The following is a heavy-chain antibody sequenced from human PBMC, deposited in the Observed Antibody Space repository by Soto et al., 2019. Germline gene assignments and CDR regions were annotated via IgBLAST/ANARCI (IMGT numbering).Heavy chain of an antibody. D-gene: IGHD3-3*01. J-gene: IGHJ6*02. V-gene: IGHV3-48*03. Sequence: GESLRLSCSASVFTFSSYEMNWFRQAPGKGLEWVSYISSSGSTIYYADSVKGRFTISRDNAKNSLYLQMNSLRAEDTAVYYCAREHYDFWSGYYDGMDVWGQGTTVTVSS. CDR1: VFTFSSYE. CDR2: ISSSGSTI. CDR3: AREHYDFWSGYYDGMDV.